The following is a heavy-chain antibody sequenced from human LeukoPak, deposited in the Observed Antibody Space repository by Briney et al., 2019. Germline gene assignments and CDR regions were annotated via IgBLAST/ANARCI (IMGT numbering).Heavy chain of an antibody. V-gene: IGHV1-2*02. Sequence: ASVKVSCKASGYTFTGYYMHWVRQAPGQGLEWMGWINPNSGGTNYAQKFQGRVTMTRDTSISTAYMELSRLRSDDTALYYCARGAMIVVVNPFDYWGQGTLVTVSS. CDR2: INPNSGGT. D-gene: IGHD3-22*01. CDR3: ARGAMIVVVNPFDY. CDR1: GYTFTGYY. J-gene: IGHJ4*02.